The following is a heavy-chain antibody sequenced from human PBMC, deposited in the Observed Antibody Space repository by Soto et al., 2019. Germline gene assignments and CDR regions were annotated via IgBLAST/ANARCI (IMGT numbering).Heavy chain of an antibody. D-gene: IGHD5-18*01. CDR1: GLTVSSSY. J-gene: IGHJ4*02. CDR3: ARAREPEYSSAIFLDI. Sequence: GGSLRLSCAASGLTVSSSYMSWVRQAPGKGLQWVSVIYSAGSTYYANSVKGRFTISRDISTNMVYLQMSSLTDEDTAVYYCARAREPEYSSAIFLDIWGQGALVTVSS. CDR2: IYSAGST. V-gene: IGHV3-53*01.